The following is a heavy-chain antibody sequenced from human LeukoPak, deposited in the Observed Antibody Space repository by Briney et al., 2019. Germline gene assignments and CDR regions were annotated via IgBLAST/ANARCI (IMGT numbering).Heavy chain of an antibody. J-gene: IGHJ4*02. Sequence: ASVKVSCKASGYTFTSYGISWVRQAPGQGLEWMGWISAYNGNTNYAQKLQGRVTMTTDTSTSTAYMELRSLRSDDTAVYYCAREVEEDTAMVPYYFDYWGQGTLVTVSS. CDR1: GYTFTSYG. CDR3: AREVEEDTAMVPYYFDY. V-gene: IGHV1-18*01. CDR2: ISAYNGNT. D-gene: IGHD5-18*01.